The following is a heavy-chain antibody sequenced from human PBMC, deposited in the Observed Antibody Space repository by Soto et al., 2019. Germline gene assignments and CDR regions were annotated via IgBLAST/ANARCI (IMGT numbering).Heavy chain of an antibody. CDR2: ISYDGNRK. CDR3: ARKGYGGRWSLDY. D-gene: IGHD2-15*01. J-gene: IGHJ4*02. V-gene: IGHV3-30*03. CDR1: GFTFNYYG. Sequence: QVQLVESGGGVVQPGRSLRLSCAASGFTFNYYGMHWASKAPGEGLEWVAVISYDGNRKYYADSVKGRFTISRDFSKNTVDLHMNSLRVEDTAVYFCARKGYGGRWSLDYWGQGILVTVSS.